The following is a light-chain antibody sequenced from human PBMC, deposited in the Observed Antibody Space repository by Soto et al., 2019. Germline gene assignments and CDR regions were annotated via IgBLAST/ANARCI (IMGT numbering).Light chain of an antibody. CDR2: DAS. CDR3: QQRSNWPLT. Sequence: VLTQSPATLSLSPGERATLSCRASQSVSSYLAWYQQKPGQAPRLLIYDASNRATGIPARFSGSGSGTDFTLTISSLEPADFAVYYCQQRSNWPLTFGGGTKVDIK. J-gene: IGKJ4*01. V-gene: IGKV3-11*01. CDR1: QSVSSY.